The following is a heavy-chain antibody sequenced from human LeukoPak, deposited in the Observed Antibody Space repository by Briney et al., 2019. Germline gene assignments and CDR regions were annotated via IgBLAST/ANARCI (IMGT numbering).Heavy chain of an antibody. J-gene: IGHJ4*02. Sequence: GGSLRLSCAASGFTFSSYWMSWVRQAPGKGLEWVANIKQDGSEKYYVDSVKGRFTISRDNAKNSLYLQMNSLRAEDTAVYYCARDDYYGSNHFDYWGQGTLVTVSS. CDR2: IKQDGSEK. CDR1: GFTFSSYW. D-gene: IGHD3-10*01. V-gene: IGHV3-7*03. CDR3: ARDDYYGSNHFDY.